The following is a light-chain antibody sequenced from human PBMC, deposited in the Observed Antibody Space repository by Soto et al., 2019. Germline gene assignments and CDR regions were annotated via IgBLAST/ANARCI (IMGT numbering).Light chain of an antibody. CDR1: QSVSSY. V-gene: IGKV3-11*01. J-gene: IGKJ1*01. CDR3: QQRSSWPRT. CDR2: DAS. Sequence: EIVLTQSPATLSLSPGERATLSCRASQSVSSYLAWYQQKPGQVPRRVIYDASNRATGIPGRFSGSGSGTDFTLTISRLEPEDFGVYYCQQRSSWPRTFGQGTKVEIK.